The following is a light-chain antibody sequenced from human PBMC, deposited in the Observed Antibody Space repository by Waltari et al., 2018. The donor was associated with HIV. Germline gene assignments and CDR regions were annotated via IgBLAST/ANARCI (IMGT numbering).Light chain of an antibody. V-gene: IGKV3-20*01. J-gene: IGKJ1*01. CDR3: QHFGSART. CDR1: QTIGRSY. Sequence: EIVLTQSPGTLSLSPGERATLPCRASQTIGRSYLPWYQQKPGQAPRLLIFGASTRATGIPDRFSGSGAGTDFTLAVSRLEPEDCAVYYCQHFGSARTFGQGTKVEIK. CDR2: GAS.